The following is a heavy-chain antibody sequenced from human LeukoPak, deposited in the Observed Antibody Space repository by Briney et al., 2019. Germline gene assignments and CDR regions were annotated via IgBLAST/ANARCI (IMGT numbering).Heavy chain of an antibody. CDR2: INHSGST. CDR3: ARGATVTTHDYYYYYGMDV. J-gene: IGHJ6*02. V-gene: IGHV4-34*01. Sequence: GSLRLSCAASGFTFSSYAMSWIRQPPGKGLEWIGEINHSGSTNYNPSLKSRVTISVDTSKNQFSLKLSSVTAADTAVYYCARGATVTTHDYYYYYGMDVWGQGTTVTVSS. D-gene: IGHD4-4*01. CDR1: GFTFSSYA.